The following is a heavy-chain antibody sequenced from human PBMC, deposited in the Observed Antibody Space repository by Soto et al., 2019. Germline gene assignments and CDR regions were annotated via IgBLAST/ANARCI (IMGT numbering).Heavy chain of an antibody. V-gene: IGHV1-24*01. J-gene: IGHJ5*02. CDR3: TTLSYYYDRSNLGWFDP. Sequence: ASVKVSCKASGYPLPGLSMHWVRQATGKGLEWMGGFDPEDGETIYAQKFQGRVTMTEDTSTDTAYMELSSLRSEDTAVYYCTTLSYYYDRSNLGWFDPWGQGTLVTVSS. CDR2: FDPEDGET. CDR1: GYPLPGLS. D-gene: IGHD3-22*01.